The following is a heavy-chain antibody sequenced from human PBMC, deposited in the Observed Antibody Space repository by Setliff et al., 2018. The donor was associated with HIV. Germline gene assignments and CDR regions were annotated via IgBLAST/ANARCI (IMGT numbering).Heavy chain of an antibody. CDR1: GGSFSSDSYY. CDR2: IYYSGST. CDR3: ARQWRDQYNSGVSTEYFQH. V-gene: IGHV4-39*01. J-gene: IGHJ1*01. Sequence: SETLSLTCSVSGGSFSSDSYYWGWIRQFPGKGLEWIGSIYYSGSTYYHPSLKSRVTISVDTSKNQFSLKLRSVTAADTAVYYCARQWRDQYNSGVSTEYFQHWGLGTLVTVSS. D-gene: IGHD3-22*01.